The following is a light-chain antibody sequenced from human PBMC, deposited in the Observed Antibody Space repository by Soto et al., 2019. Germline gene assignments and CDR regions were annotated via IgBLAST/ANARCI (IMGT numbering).Light chain of an antibody. J-gene: IGKJ4*01. V-gene: IGKV1D-12*01. CDR2: TTS. CDR1: QDINNW. CDR3: QQANSFPLT. Sequence: DIQVTQSPSSVSASVGDRVTITCRASQDINNWLAWYQQKPGKAPKLLIYTTSNLQSGAPSRFSGSGSGTDFTLTITSLQPEDCATYYCQQANSFPLTFGGGTKVEIK.